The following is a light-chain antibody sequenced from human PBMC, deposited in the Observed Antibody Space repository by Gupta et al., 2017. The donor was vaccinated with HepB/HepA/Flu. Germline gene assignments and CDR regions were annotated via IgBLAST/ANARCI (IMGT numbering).Light chain of an antibody. J-gene: IGKJ2*01. CDR3: QQSDSNPMYT. V-gene: IGKV1-39*01. CDR1: QSISSY. CDR2: AAS. Sequence: DIQMTQSPSSLSASVGDRVTITCRASQSISSYLNWYKQKPGKAPKLLIYAASSWQSGVPSRFSGSGYGTDFTLTISSRQPEDFATYYCQQSDSNPMYTFGQGTKMEIK.